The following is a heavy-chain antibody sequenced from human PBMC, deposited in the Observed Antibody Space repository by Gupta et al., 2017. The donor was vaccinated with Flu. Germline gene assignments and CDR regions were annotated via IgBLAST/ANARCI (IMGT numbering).Heavy chain of an antibody. J-gene: IGHJ4*02. V-gene: IGHV2-70*04. CDR2: IDWDDDK. D-gene: IGHD5-12*01. CDR3: VRPSGYDPYRFDH. CDR1: SGMR. Sequence: SGMRVTWIRQSPGKALEWLARIDWDDDKCYRTSLKTRLAISKDTSKNQVVLSLTKGASVDTGTYYCVRPSGYDPYRFDHWGQGTQVTVSS.